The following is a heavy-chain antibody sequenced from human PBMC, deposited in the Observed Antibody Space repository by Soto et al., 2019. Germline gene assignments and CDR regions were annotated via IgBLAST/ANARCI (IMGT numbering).Heavy chain of an antibody. Sequence: SGTPAPTCTVPRCSISSYYWTWFRQPSGKGLEWIGYIYYSGSTNYNPSLKSRVTISVDTSKNQFSLKLSSVTAADTAVYYCARAYGGYADYWGQGDLVTVSS. CDR2: IYYSGST. V-gene: IGHV4-59*01. CDR1: RCSISSYY. CDR3: ARAYGGYADY. J-gene: IGHJ4*03. D-gene: IGHD2-8*01.